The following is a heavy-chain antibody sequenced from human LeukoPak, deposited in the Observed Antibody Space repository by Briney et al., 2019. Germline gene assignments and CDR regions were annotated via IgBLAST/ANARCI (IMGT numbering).Heavy chain of an antibody. CDR3: ARDVWNYFEY. J-gene: IGHJ4*02. Sequence: PGGSLRLSCAASGFTFSTYWMSWVRQSPGKGLEWVAIIKVDGSEKYYVDSVKGRFTISRDNAKNALYLKMNSLRAEDTAVYYCARDVWNYFEYWGQGTLVTVSS. CDR1: GFTFSTYW. V-gene: IGHV3-7*05. CDR2: IKVDGSEK. D-gene: IGHD2-21*01.